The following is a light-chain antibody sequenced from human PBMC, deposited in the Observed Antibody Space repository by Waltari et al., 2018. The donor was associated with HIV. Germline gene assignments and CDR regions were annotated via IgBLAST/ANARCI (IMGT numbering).Light chain of an antibody. V-gene: IGLV9-49*01. CDR3: GAEHGSGSNFVRV. Sequence: QPVLTQPPSASASLGASVTLTCTLSSGHRNYKVEWSQQRPGKGPRFVMRVGTGGIVGSKGDGIPDRFSVLGSGLNRYLTIKNILEEDESDYHCGAEHGSGSNFVRVFGGGTKLTVL. CDR1: SGHRNYK. J-gene: IGLJ3*02. CDR2: VGTGGIVG.